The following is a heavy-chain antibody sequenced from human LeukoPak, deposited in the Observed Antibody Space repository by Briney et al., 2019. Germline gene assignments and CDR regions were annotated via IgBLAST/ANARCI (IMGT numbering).Heavy chain of an antibody. Sequence: GGSLRLSCAASGFTFSSYWMSWVRQAPGKGLEWVSSISTSSSHIYYADSVKGRFTISRDNAKNSLYLQMNSLRAEDTAVYYCARSNFYDSSGWGYWGQGTLITVSS. CDR2: ISTSSSHI. D-gene: IGHD3-22*01. V-gene: IGHV3-21*01. CDR3: ARSNFYDSSGWGY. J-gene: IGHJ4*02. CDR1: GFTFSSYW.